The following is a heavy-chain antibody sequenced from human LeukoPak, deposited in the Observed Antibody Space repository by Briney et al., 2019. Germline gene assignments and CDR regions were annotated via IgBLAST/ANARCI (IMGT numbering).Heavy chain of an antibody. V-gene: IGHV1-69*04. J-gene: IGHJ4*02. CDR2: IIPILGIA. CDR1: GGTFSSYA. CDR3: ATVRRELLRDQSVFDY. D-gene: IGHD1-26*01. Sequence: SVKVSCKASGGTFSSYAISWVRQAPGQGLEWMGRIIPILGIANYAQKFQGRVTMTEDTSTDTAYMELSSLRSEDTAVYYCATVRRELLRDQSVFDYWGQGTLVTVSS.